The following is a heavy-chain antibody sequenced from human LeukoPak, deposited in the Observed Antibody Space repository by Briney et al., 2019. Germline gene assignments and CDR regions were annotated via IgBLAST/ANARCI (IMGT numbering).Heavy chain of an antibody. CDR1: GGTFSSYA. V-gene: IGHV1-69*05. Sequence: SVKVSCKASGGTFSSYAISWVRQAPGQGLEWMGGIIPIFGTANYAQKFQGRVTITTDESTSTAYMELSSLRSEDTAVHYCARGSGHRYYYYYYMDVWGKGTTVTVSS. CDR2: IIPIFGTA. CDR3: ARGSGHRYYYYYYMDV. J-gene: IGHJ6*03.